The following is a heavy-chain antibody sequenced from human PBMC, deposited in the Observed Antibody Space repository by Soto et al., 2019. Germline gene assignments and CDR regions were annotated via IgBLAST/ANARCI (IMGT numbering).Heavy chain of an antibody. Sequence: EVQLVESGGGLIQPGGSLRLSCAASGFTVSSNYMSWVRQAPGKGLEWVSVIYSGGSTYYADSVKGRFTISRDNSKNTLYLQMNSLRAEDTAVYYCARIGSSSWSYNWCDPWGQGTLVTVSS. CDR2: IYSGGST. CDR3: ARIGSSSWSYNWCDP. D-gene: IGHD6-13*01. J-gene: IGHJ5*02. CDR1: GFTVSSNY. V-gene: IGHV3-53*01.